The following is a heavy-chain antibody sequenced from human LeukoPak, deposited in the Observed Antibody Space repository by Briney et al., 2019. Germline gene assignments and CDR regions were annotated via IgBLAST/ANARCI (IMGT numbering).Heavy chain of an antibody. CDR1: GGSISSYY. V-gene: IGHV4-4*07. D-gene: IGHD2-2*01. CDR2: IYTSGST. J-gene: IGHJ6*03. Sequence: SETLSLTCTVSGGSISSYYWSWIRQPAGKGLEWIGRIYTSGSTNYNPSLKSRVTMSVDTSKNRFSLKLSSVTAADTAVYYCAGTPVVPAAIDYYYYYMDVWGKGTTVTVSS. CDR3: AGTPVVPAAIDYYYYYMDV.